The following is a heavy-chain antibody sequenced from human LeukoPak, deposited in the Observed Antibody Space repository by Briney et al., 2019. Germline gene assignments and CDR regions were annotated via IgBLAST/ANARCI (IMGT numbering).Heavy chain of an antibody. CDR2: IKSKTDGGTT. V-gene: IGHV3-15*01. J-gene: IGHJ4*02. CDR1: GFTFSNAW. CDR3: TTEVGNLIVVVPEFDY. D-gene: IGHD3-22*01. Sequence: GGSLRLSCAASGFTFSNAWMSWVRQAPGKGLEWVGRIKSKTDGGTTDYAAPVKGRFTISRDDSKNTLYLQMNSLKTEDTAVYYCTTEVGNLIVVVPEFDYWGQGTLVTVSS.